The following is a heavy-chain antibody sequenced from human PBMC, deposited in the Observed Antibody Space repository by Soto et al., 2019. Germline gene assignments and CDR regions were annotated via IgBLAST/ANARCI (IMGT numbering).Heavy chain of an antibody. CDR3: ARESHDILTGPPWVWYFDL. CDR2: INDRGSI. V-gene: IGHV4-34*01. CDR1: GGSFSGYY. Sequence: QVQLQQWGAGPLRPLETLSLTCGVSGGSFSGYYWAWIRQSPGKGLEWIGEINDRGSINYNPSLKSRVSISVDTSQNHSSLNLRSVTAAYTAVYYCARESHDILTGPPWVWYFDLGGRGTLVTVSS. J-gene: IGHJ2*01. D-gene: IGHD3-9*01.